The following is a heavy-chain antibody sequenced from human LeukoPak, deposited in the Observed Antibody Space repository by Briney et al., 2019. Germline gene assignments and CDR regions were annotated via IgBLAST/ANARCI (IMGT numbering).Heavy chain of an antibody. D-gene: IGHD6-19*01. Sequence: PSETLSLTRTVSGGSISSYYWSWIRQPAGKGLEWIGRIYTSGSTNYNPSLKSRVTMSVDTSKNQFSLKLSSVTAADTAVYYCARESHSSGPNWFDPWGQGTLVTVSS. CDR1: GGSISSYY. CDR2: IYTSGST. V-gene: IGHV4-4*07. J-gene: IGHJ5*02. CDR3: ARESHSSGPNWFDP.